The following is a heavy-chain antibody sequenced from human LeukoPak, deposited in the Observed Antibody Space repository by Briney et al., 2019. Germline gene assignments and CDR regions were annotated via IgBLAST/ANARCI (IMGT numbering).Heavy chain of an antibody. CDR3: AIGTHTVTSAFDI. J-gene: IGHJ3*02. D-gene: IGHD4-17*01. Sequence: PSETLSLTCAVYGGSFSGYYWSWIRQPPGKGLERIGEINHSGSTNYNPSLKSRVTISVDTSKNQFSLKLSPVTAADTAVYYCAIGTHTVTSAFDIWGQGTMVTVSS. CDR2: INHSGST. V-gene: IGHV4-34*01. CDR1: GGSFSGYY.